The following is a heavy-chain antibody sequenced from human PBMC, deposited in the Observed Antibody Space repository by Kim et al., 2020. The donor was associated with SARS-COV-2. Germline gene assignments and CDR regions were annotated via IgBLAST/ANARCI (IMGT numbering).Heavy chain of an antibody. D-gene: IGHD3-3*01. V-gene: IGHV1-69*01. CDR3: ASLMEDGFDY. CDR2: TA. J-gene: IGHJ4*02. Sequence: TASYDPKFQGRVTITADESTSTAYMELSSLRSEDTAVYYCASLMEDGFDYWGQGTLVTVSS.